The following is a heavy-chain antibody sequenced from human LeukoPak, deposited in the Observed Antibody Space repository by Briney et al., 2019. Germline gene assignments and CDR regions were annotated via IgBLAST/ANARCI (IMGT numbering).Heavy chain of an antibody. J-gene: IGHJ4*02. D-gene: IGHD3-16*01. CDR3: ARMTHTLGATYSHFDY. CDR1: GYPFTNFY. CDR2: THPVSGDT. V-gene: IGHV1-2*02. Sequence: ASVKVSCKASGYPFTNFYVHWVRLAPGQGLEWLGWTHPVSGDTIYAQKFQGRVTMTRDTSISTAYMELTGLTSDDTAVYYCARMTHTLGATYSHFDYWGQGTLVTVSS.